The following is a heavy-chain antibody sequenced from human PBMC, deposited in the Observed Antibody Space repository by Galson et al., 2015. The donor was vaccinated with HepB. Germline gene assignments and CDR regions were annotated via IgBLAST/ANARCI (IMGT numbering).Heavy chain of an antibody. J-gene: IGHJ4*02. CDR1: GYTFTSYA. V-gene: IGHV1-3*01. CDR2: INAGNGNT. Sequence: SVKVSCKASGYTFTSYAMHWVRQAPGQRLEWMGWINAGNGNTKYSQKFQGRVTMTTDTSTSTAYMELRSLRSDDTAVYYCAREGWELSYFDYWGQGSLVTVSS. D-gene: IGHD1-26*01. CDR3: AREGWELSYFDY.